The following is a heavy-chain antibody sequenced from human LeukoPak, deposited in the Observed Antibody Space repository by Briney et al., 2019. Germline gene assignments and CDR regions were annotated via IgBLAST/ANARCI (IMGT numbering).Heavy chain of an antibody. CDR3: AGRFLEWLLDY. Sequence: PSETPSLTCTVSGGSISSNNYYWGWIRQPPGKGLEWIGSIYYSGGTYYNPSLKSRVTISVDTSKNQFSLKLSSVTAADTAVYYCAGRFLEWLLDYWGQGTLVTVSS. CDR2: IYYSGGT. J-gene: IGHJ4*02. CDR1: GGSISSNNYY. V-gene: IGHV4-39*01. D-gene: IGHD3-3*01.